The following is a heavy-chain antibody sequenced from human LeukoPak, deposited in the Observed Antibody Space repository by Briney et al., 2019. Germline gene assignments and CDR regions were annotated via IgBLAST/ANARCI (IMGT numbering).Heavy chain of an antibody. CDR2: IFNSDGST. J-gene: IGHJ4*02. V-gene: IGHV3-23*01. CDR3: AKGAHFDY. CDR1: GFPFSTYD. Sequence: GGSLRLSCAASGFPFSTYDMSWGRQAPGKGLEWVSVIFNSDGSTYYAGSVKGRFTISRDNSKNTLYLQMNSLRAEDTAVYYCAKGAHFDYWGQGTLVTVSS.